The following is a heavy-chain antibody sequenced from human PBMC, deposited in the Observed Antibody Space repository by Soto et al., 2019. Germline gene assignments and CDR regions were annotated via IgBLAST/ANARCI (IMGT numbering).Heavy chain of an antibody. Sequence: GGSLRLSCAASGFTFGTYAMSWVRQAPGKGLEWVSSISGSGGSTYYGDSVKGRFTISRDKSKNMLYLQMNSLRAEDTALYYCAKNFDFWSGPLDYWGQGTLVTVSS. J-gene: IGHJ4*02. CDR2: ISGSGGST. V-gene: IGHV3-23*01. CDR3: AKNFDFWSGPLDY. D-gene: IGHD3-3*01. CDR1: GFTFGTYA.